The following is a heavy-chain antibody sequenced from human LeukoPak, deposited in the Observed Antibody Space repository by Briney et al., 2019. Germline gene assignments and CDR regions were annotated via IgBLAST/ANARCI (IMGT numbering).Heavy chain of an antibody. J-gene: IGHJ4*02. Sequence: SETLSLTCTVSGGSISSSSYYWGWIRQPPGKGLEWIGSIYYSGSTYYNPSLKSRVTISVDTSKNQFSLKLSSVTAADTAVYYCASMVKQQLAYFDYWGQGTLVTVSS. CDR2: IYYSGST. CDR1: GGSISSSSYY. D-gene: IGHD6-13*01. V-gene: IGHV4-39*01. CDR3: ASMVKQQLAYFDY.